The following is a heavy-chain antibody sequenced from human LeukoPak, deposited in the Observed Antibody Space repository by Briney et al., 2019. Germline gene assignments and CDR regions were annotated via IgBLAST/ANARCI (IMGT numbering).Heavy chain of an antibody. D-gene: IGHD2-15*01. CDR1: GYTFTSYY. J-gene: IGHJ4*02. V-gene: IGHV1-46*01. Sequence: ASVKVSCKASGYTFTSYYMHWVRRAPGQGLEWMGIINPSGGSTSYAQKFQGRVTMTRDTSTSTVYMELSSLRSEDTAVYYCARVYCSGGSCYSYYFDYWGQGTLVTVSS. CDR2: INPSGGST. CDR3: ARVYCSGGSCYSYYFDY.